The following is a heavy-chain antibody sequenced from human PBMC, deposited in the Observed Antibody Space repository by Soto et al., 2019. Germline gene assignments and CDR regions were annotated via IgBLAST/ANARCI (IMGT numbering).Heavy chain of an antibody. J-gene: IGHJ4*02. CDR1: GYNFNSHS. D-gene: IGHD1-26*01. Sequence: QVQLVQSGSESMQPGASVKVSCKGSGYNFNSHSINWLRQAPGQGLEWMGWINPNTGNTTYEQGFTGRFVFSVDTSVSTGYLQIFSRTADDSGVYYCARDSASGSFDYWGQGTLVPVSS. CDR2: INPNTGNT. V-gene: IGHV7-4-1*01. CDR3: ARDSASGSFDY.